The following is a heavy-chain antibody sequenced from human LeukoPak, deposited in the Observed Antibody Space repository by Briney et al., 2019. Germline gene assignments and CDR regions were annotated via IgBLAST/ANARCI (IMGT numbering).Heavy chain of an antibody. Sequence: PGGSLRLSCAASGFTVSSNYMSWVRQAPGKGLEWVSVIYSGGSTYYADSVKGRFTISRDKSNNTLYLQMNSLRAEDTAVYYCATTYYYDSSGYYPFDYWGQGTLVTVSS. V-gene: IGHV3-53*01. CDR1: GFTVSSNY. CDR3: ATTYYYDSSGYYPFDY. J-gene: IGHJ4*02. CDR2: IYSGGST. D-gene: IGHD3-22*01.